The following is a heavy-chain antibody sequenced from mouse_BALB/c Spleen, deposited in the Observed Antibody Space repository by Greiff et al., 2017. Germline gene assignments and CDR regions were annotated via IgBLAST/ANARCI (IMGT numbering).Heavy chain of an antibody. V-gene: IGHV5-12-1*01. CDR2: ISSGGGST. CDR3: ARHYYGYFDY. J-gene: IGHJ2*01. CDR1: GFAFSSYD. D-gene: IGHD1-1*01. Sequence: EVKVEESGGGLVKPGGSLKLSCAASGFAFSSYDMSWVRQTPEKRLEWVAYISSGGGSTYYPDTVKGRFTISRDNAKNTLYLQMSSLKSEDTAMYYCARHYYGYFDYWGQGTTLTVSS.